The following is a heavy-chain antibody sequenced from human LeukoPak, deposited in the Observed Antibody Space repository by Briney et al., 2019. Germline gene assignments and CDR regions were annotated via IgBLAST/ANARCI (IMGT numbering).Heavy chain of an antibody. Sequence: ASVKVSCKASGYTFTDYYMYWVRQAPGQGLEWMGWINPNSGGTNYAQKFQGRVTMTRDTSISTAYMELSRLTSVDTAVYYCARVDVWGTYRPYYFDYWGQGTLVTVSS. CDR2: INPNSGGT. V-gene: IGHV1-2*02. CDR3: ARVDVWGTYRPYYFDY. D-gene: IGHD3-16*02. J-gene: IGHJ4*02. CDR1: GYTFTDYY.